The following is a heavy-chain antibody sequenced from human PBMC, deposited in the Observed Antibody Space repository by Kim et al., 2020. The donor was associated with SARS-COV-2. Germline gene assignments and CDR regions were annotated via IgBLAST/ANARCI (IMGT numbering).Heavy chain of an antibody. CDR1: GYTFTGYY. V-gene: IGHV1-2*02. D-gene: IGHD6-6*01. Sequence: ASVKVSCKASGYTFTGYYMHWVRQAPGQGLEWMGWINPNSGGTNYAQKFQGRVTMTRDTSISTAYMELSRLRSDDTAVYYCARAASEGRRPYWFDPWGQGTLVTVSS. CDR2: INPNSGGT. J-gene: IGHJ5*02. CDR3: ARAASEGRRPYWFDP.